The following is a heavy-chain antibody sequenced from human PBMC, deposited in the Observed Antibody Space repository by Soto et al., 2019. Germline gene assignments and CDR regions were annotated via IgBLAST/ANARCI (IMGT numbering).Heavy chain of an antibody. V-gene: IGHV1-3*01. J-gene: IGHJ4*02. CDR2: ITPGKGNI. CDR1: GYTCTSYT. CDR3: ARENPPESPSYYDY. Sequence: ASVKVSCKASGYTCTSYTIHWVRQAPGQRLEWMGWITPGKGNIDYSQNFQGRVTITRDTSASTAYMELNSLRSEDTAVYYCARENPPESPSYYDYWGQGTLVTVSS.